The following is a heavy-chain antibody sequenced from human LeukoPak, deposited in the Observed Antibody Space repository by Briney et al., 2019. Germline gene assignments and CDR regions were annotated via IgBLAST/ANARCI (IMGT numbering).Heavy chain of an antibody. Sequence: SETLSLTCTVSGGSISTFYWNWIRQPPGKGLEWIGHIYYSGSTNYNPSLKSRVTISVDTSKNQFSLKLSSVTAADTAVYYCASHSSGWYVIDNWFDPWGQGTLVTVSS. CDR1: GGSISTFY. CDR2: IYYSGST. J-gene: IGHJ5*02. CDR3: ASHSSGWYVIDNWFDP. D-gene: IGHD6-19*01. V-gene: IGHV4-59*08.